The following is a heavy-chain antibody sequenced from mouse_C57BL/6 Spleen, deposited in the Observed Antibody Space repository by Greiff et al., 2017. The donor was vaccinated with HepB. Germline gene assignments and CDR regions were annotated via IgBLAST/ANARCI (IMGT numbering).Heavy chain of an antibody. V-gene: IGHV5-4*01. J-gene: IGHJ2*01. CDR2: ISDGGSYT. D-gene: IGHD2-1*01. Sequence: EVQVVESGGGLVKPGGSLKLSCAASGFTFSSYAMSWVRQTPEKRLEWVATISDGGSYTYYPDNVKGRFTISRDNAKNNLYLQMSHLKSEDTAMYYCARDWDYGNYAYYFDYWGQGTTLTVSS. CDR1: GFTFSSYA. CDR3: ARDWDYGNYAYYFDY.